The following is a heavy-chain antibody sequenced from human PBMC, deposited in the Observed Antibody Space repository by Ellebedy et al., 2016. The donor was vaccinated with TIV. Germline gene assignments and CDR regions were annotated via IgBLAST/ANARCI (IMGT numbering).Heavy chain of an antibody. CDR1: GFTFSSYA. CDR2: ISGSGGST. D-gene: IGHD3-9*01. Sequence: GESLKISXAASGFTFSSYAMSWVRQAPGKGLEWVSAISGSGGSTYYADSVKGRFTISRDNSKNTLYLQMNSLRAEDTAVYYCARDLDWYFDYWGQGTLVTVSS. V-gene: IGHV3-23*01. CDR3: ARDLDWYFDY. J-gene: IGHJ4*02.